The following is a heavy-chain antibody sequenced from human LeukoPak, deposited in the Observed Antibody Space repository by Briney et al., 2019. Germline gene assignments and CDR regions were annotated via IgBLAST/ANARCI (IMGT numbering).Heavy chain of an antibody. CDR1: GFTFSGSA. V-gene: IGHV3-73*01. D-gene: IGHD3-22*01. Sequence: GGSLRLSCAASGFTFSGSAMHWVRLASGKGLEWVGRIRSKANSYATAYAASVKGRFTISRDDSKNTAYLQMNSLKTEDTAVYYCTRPRWGYYDSSRYNDAFDIWGQGTMVTVSS. CDR3: TRPRWGYYDSSRYNDAFDI. CDR2: IRSKANSYAT. J-gene: IGHJ3*02.